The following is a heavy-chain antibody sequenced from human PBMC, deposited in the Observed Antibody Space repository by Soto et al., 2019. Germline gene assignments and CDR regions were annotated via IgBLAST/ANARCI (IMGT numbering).Heavy chain of an antibody. CDR3: ARRQLRDYIRWSFDP. V-gene: IGHV1-18*04. J-gene: IGHJ5*02. Sequence: ASVKVSCKASVFTSSGISWVRQAPGQRLEWMGWISTHNGNTIYAQKFQGRVIMTMDTSTTTVYMELRSLRPDDTAVYLCARRQLRDYIRWSFDPWGQGTLVTVSS. CDR2: ISTHNGNT. CDR1: VFTSSG. D-gene: IGHD3-16*01.